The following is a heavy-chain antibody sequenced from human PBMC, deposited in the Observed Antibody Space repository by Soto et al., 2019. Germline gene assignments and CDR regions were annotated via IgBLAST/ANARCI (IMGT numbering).Heavy chain of an antibody. J-gene: IGHJ5*02. CDR3: ATEKRYCTSTTGPPWFDP. CDR1: GFTFSSYE. Sequence: LRLSCAASGFTFSSYEMNWVRQAPGKGLEWVSFISSSGGTIYYADSVKGRFTISRDNAKNSLYLQMNSLRAEDTAVYYCATEKRYCTSTTGPPWFDPWGQGTLVTV. CDR2: ISSSGGTI. V-gene: IGHV3-48*03. D-gene: IGHD2-2*01.